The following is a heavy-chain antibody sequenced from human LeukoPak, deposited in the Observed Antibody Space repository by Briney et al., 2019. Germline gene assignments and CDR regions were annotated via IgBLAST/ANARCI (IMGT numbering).Heavy chain of an antibody. CDR2: IYPGDSDT. CDR1: GYSFTSYW. Sequence: GESLKISCKGSGYSFTSYWIGWVRHMPGKGLEWMGIIYPGDSDTRYSPSFQGQVTISADKSISTAYLQWSSLKASGTAMYYCARRNYYDSSGYYYAPYYFDYWGQGTLVTVSS. D-gene: IGHD3-22*01. V-gene: IGHV5-51*01. CDR3: ARRNYYDSSGYYYAPYYFDY. J-gene: IGHJ4*02.